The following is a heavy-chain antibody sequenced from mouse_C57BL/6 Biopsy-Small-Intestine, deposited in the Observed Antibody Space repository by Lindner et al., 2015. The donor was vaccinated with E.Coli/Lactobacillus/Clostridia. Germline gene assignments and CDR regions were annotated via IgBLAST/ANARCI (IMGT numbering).Heavy chain of an antibody. CDR2: MSPYNGNT. CDR1: GYPITSYD. D-gene: IGHD6-1*01. CDR3: VRGLWYHLNYGLDL. J-gene: IGHJ1*01. Sequence: SVKVSCKASGYPITSYDINWVRQAPGQGLEWMGWMSPYNGNTGYARKFQGRVTMTRDTSISTVCMEVSRLTSEDSAVYYCVRGLWYHLNYGLDLWGQGTTVTVSS. V-gene: IGHV1S29*02.